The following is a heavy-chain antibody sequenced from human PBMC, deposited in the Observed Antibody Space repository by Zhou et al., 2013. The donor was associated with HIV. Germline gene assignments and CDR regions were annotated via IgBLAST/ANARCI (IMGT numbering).Heavy chain of an antibody. V-gene: IGHV1-69*05. CDR2: IIPIFGTA. D-gene: IGHD2-15*01. J-gene: IGHJ6*03. CDR1: GGTFSSYA. CDR3: ARASGCSGGSCVYYYYYMDV. Sequence: QVQLVQSGAEVKKPGSSVKVSCKASGGTFSSYAISWVRQAPGQGLEWMGGIIPIFGTANYAQKFQGRVTITTDESTSTAYMELSSLRSEDTAVYYCARASGCSGGSCVYYYYYMDVWGKGTTVTVSS.